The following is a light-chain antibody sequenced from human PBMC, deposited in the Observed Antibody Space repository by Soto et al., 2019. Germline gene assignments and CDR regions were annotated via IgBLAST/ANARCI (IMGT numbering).Light chain of an antibody. CDR2: LNSDGSH. V-gene: IGLV4-69*01. Sequence: QSVLTQPPSASASLGASVKLTCTLSRGHNSYAIAWHQQQPEKGPRYLMKLNSDGSHSKGDGIPDRFSGSSSGAERYLTISSLQSEDEADYYCQTWSTDLRVFGGGTKLTVL. CDR1: RGHNSYA. J-gene: IGLJ3*02. CDR3: QTWSTDLRV.